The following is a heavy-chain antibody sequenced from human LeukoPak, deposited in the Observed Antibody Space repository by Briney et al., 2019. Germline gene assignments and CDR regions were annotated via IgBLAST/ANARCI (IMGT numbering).Heavy chain of an antibody. CDR2: ISVSSSDLYYADSVKE. D-gene: IGHD3-22*01. J-gene: IGHJ2*01. CDR3: ARAPGSYDSSGYLYWYFDL. V-gene: IGHV3-21*01. CDR1: GFTFSAYS. Sequence: GESLRLSCAASGFTFSAYSMNWVRQAPGKGLEWVSSISVSSSDLYYADSVKEYYADSVKGRFTISRDNARNSLDLQMNSLEVEDTAVYYCARAPGSYDSSGYLYWYFDLWGRGTLVTVSS.